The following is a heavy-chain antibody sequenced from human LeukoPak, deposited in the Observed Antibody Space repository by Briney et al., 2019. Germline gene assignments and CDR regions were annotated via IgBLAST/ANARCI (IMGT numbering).Heavy chain of an antibody. D-gene: IGHD2-2*01. Sequence: PGGSLRLSCAASGFTFSSYEMNWVRQAPGKGLEWVSYISGSGSTIYYADSVKGRFTISRDNAKNSLYLQMNSLRAEDTAVYYCARELEDYCSSTSCSSAEYFQHWGQGTLVTVSS. CDR1: GFTFSSYE. J-gene: IGHJ1*01. V-gene: IGHV3-48*03. CDR2: ISGSGSTI. CDR3: ARELEDYCSSTSCSSAEYFQH.